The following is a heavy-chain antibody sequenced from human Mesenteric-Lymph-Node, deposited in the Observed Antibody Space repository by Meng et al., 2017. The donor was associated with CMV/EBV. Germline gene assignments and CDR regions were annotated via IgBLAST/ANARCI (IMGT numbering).Heavy chain of an antibody. CDR1: GFSFSSYP. V-gene: IGHV3-30*04. CDR3: ARDPQRGSPDYFDY. CDR2: ISWDGRVK. D-gene: IGHD1-26*01. J-gene: IGHJ4*02. Sequence: GESLKISCAASGFSFSSYPMHWVRQAPGKGLEWVAVISWDGRVKYHADSVRGRFTISRDDSKNTLFLQMDSLRPEDTAVYYCARDPQRGSPDYFDYWGQGVLVTVSS.